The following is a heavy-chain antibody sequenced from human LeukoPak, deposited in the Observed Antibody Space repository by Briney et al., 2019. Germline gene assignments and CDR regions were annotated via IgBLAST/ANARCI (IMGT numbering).Heavy chain of an antibody. CDR3: ARRSYGGKDFDY. Sequence: GESLKISCKGSGYSFTSYWIAWVRQMPGKGLEWMGIIYPDDSDTRYSPSFQGQVTISADKSISTGYLQWRSLKASDNAMYYCARRSYGGKDFDYWGQGALVTVSS. J-gene: IGHJ4*02. V-gene: IGHV5-51*01. CDR2: IYPDDSDT. D-gene: IGHD4-23*01. CDR1: GYSFTSYW.